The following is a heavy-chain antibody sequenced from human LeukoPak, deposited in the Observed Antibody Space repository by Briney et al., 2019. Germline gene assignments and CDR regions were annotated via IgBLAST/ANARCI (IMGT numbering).Heavy chain of an antibody. J-gene: IGHJ4*02. D-gene: IGHD3-3*01. CDR2: IYTSGST. V-gene: IGHV4-61*02. CDR3: ARDSHDFWSGYYI. CDR1: GGSISSGSYY. Sequence: SETLSLTCTVSGGSISSGSYYWSWIRQPAGKGLEWIGRIYTSGSTNYNPSLKSRVTISVDTSKNQFSLKLSSVTAADTAVYYCARDSHDFWSGYYIWGQGTLVTVSS.